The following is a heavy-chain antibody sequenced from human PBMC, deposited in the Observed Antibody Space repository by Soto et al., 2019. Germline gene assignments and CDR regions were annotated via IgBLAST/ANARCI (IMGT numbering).Heavy chain of an antibody. V-gene: IGHV4-4*02. D-gene: IGHD6-13*01. J-gene: IGHJ5*02. CDR3: ARPKPMGAAAGKGWFDP. Sequence: PSETLSLTCAVSGGSMSSSNWWSWVRQPPGKGLEWIGEIYQSGSTNYDSSLKSRVTISVDKSKNQFSLKLTSVTAADTAIYFCARPKPMGAAAGKGWFDPWGQGTLVTVS. CDR1: GGSMSSSNW. CDR2: IYQSGST.